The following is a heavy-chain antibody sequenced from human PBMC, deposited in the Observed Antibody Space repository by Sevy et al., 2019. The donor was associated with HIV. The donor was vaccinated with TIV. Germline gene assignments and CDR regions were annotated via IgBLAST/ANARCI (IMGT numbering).Heavy chain of an antibody. CDR2: IKQDGTEA. CDR1: GFTFSTYW. D-gene: IGHD3-16*01. CDR3: ARGLADWGSFHYSL. J-gene: IGHJ4*02. V-gene: IGHV3-7*01. Sequence: GGSLRLSCAASGFTFSTYWMTWVRQAPGKGLEWVAYIKQDGTEAYYVDAVRGRFTVSRDNSHKSFFLQMTSLRGEDTAVYYCARGLADWGSFHYSLWGQGTPVTVSS.